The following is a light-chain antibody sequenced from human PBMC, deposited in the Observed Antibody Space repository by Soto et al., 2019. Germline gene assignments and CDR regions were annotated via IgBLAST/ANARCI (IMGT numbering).Light chain of an antibody. J-gene: IGLJ3*02. CDR3: ATRDNSLKTGV. CDR2: DNS. CDR1: SSNIGNNY. Sequence: QSALTQPPSVSAAPGQKVTISCSGSSSNIGNNYVSWYQHFPGTAPKLLIYDNSKRPSGTPDRFSGSKSGTSATLGITGLQTGDEADYYCATRDNSLKTGVFGGGTQLTVL. V-gene: IGLV1-51*01.